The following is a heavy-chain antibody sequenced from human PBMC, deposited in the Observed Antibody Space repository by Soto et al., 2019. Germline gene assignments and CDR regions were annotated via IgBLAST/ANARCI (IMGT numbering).Heavy chain of an antibody. CDR3: VRRHVSATGIDWFDP. Sequence: ASVKVSCEASGYTFTSCGIHWVRQAPGQRLEWMGWINAANGDTKYSPKFQGRVTITRDTSASTAYMELSSLRSEDTAVYYCVRRHVSATGIDWFDPWGQGTLVTVSS. D-gene: IGHD6-13*01. CDR2: INAANGDT. J-gene: IGHJ5*02. CDR1: GYTFTSCG. V-gene: IGHV1-3*01.